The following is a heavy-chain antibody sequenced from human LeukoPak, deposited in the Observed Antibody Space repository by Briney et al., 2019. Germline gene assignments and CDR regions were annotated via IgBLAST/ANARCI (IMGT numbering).Heavy chain of an antibody. CDR1: GGSISSSSYY. CDR2: IYYSGST. Sequence: PSETLSLTCTVSGGSISSSSYYWGWIRQPPGKGLEWIGSIYYSGSTYYNPSLKSRVTISVDTSKNQFSLKLSSVTAADTAVYYCARHVAIGVRGKPRGAFDIWGQGTMVTVSS. J-gene: IGHJ3*02. V-gene: IGHV4-39*01. D-gene: IGHD3-10*01. CDR3: ARHVAIGVRGKPRGAFDI.